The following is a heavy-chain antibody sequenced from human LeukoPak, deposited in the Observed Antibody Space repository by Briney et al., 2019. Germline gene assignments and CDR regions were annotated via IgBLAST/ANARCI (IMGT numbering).Heavy chain of an antibody. CDR1: GFSFSSYG. Sequence: GGSLRLSCAASGFSFSSYGMHWVRQAPGKGLEWVAFIWFDGSQKYHADSVKGRFTISRDNAKNTLYLQMNSLRAEDTAVYYCARVPGGGTLPPYDAFDIWGQGTMVTVSS. CDR3: ARVPGGGTLPPYDAFDI. V-gene: IGHV3-30*02. J-gene: IGHJ3*02. CDR2: IWFDGSQK. D-gene: IGHD1-26*01.